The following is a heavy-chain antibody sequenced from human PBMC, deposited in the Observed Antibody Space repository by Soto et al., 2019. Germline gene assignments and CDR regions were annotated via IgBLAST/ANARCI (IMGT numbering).Heavy chain of an antibody. Sequence: QSQTLSLTCAISGDSVSSNSAAWNWIRQSPSRGLEWLGRTYYRSKWYNDYAVSVKSRITINPDTSKNQFSLQLNSVTPEDTAVYYCARGDSSSSLYYYYGMDVWGQGTTVTVSS. CDR3: ARGDSSSSLYYYYGMDV. D-gene: IGHD6-6*01. CDR1: GDSVSSNSAA. V-gene: IGHV6-1*01. J-gene: IGHJ6*02. CDR2: TYYRSKWYN.